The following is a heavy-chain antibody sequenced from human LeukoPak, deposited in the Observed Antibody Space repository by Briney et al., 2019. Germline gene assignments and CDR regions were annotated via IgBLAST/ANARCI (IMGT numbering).Heavy chain of an antibody. D-gene: IGHD2-2*01. J-gene: IGHJ6*04. CDR1: GGSFSGYY. CDR3: ARDACSSASCYQDYYYGMAV. Sequence: SETLSLTCAVYGGSFSGYYWTWTRQCPGKGLEWIGEINHSGSTNYNPSLKSRVTISVDTSKNRFSLKLSSVTAADTAVYYCARDACSSASCYQDYYYGMAVWGKGTTVTVSS. V-gene: IGHV4-34*01. CDR2: INHSGST.